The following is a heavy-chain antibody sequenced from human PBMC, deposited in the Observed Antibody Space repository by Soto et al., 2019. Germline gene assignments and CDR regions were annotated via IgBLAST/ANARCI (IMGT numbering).Heavy chain of an antibody. CDR2: INAGNGNT. D-gene: IGHD3-16*01. V-gene: IGHV1-3*01. CDR1: GYTFTSYA. CDR3: ARVMEAAVFWGESAFDI. Sequence: GASVKVSCKASGYTFTSYAMHWVRQAPGQRLEWMGWINAGNGNTKYSQKFQGRVTITRDTSASTAYMELSSLRSEDTAVYYCARVMEAAVFWGESAFDIWGQGTMVTVSS. J-gene: IGHJ3*02.